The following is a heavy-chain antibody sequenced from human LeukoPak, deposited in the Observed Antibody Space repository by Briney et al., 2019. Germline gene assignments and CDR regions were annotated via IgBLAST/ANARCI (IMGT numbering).Heavy chain of an antibody. CDR3: ARNTTMITYWFDP. V-gene: IGHV1-2*02. D-gene: IGHD3-16*01. J-gene: IGHJ5*02. CDR1: GYTFTGYY. CDR2: INPNSGGT. Sequence: ASVKVSCKASGYTFTGYYMHWVRQAPGQGLEWMGWINPNSGGTNYAQKFQGRVTMTRDTSVSTAYMELNRLRSDDTGVYYCARNTTMITYWFDPWGQGTLVTVSS.